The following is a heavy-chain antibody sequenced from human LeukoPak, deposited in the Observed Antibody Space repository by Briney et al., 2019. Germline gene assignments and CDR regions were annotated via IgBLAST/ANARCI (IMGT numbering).Heavy chain of an antibody. J-gene: IGHJ4*02. Sequence: KSSETLSLTCTVSGGSISSYYWSWIRQPPGKGLEWIGYIYYSGSTNYNPSLKSRVTISVDTSKNQFSLKLSSVTAADTAVYYCARDGGSYYGVDYWGQGTLVTVSS. V-gene: IGHV4-59*12. CDR2: IYYSGST. CDR3: ARDGGSYYGVDY. D-gene: IGHD1-26*01. CDR1: GGSISSYY.